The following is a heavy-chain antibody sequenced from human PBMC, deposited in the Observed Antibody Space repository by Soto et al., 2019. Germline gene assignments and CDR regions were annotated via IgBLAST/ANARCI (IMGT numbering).Heavy chain of an antibody. CDR3: AKDFLKAAFDI. CDR2: ISYDGSNK. V-gene: IGHV3-30*18. J-gene: IGHJ3*02. Sequence: XGSLILSCSAAGVTLSSYGMHWVRQAPGKGLEWVAVISYDGSNKYYADSVKGRFTISRDNSKNTLYLQMNSLRAEDTAVYYCAKDFLKAAFDIWGQGTMVTVSS. CDR1: GVTLSSYG.